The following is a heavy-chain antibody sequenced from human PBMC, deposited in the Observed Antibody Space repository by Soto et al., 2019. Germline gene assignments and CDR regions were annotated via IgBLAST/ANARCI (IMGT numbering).Heavy chain of an antibody. CDR3: ASMIVDGYYYGMDV. CDR2: IYHSGST. D-gene: IGHD3-22*01. CDR1: GGSISSGGYS. V-gene: IGHV4-30-2*01. J-gene: IGHJ6*02. Sequence: QLQLQESGSGLVKPSQTLSLTCAVSGGSISSGGYSWSWIRQPPRKGLEWIGYIYHSGSTYYNPYLKSRVTISVDRSKNQLSLKLSSVTAADTAVYYCASMIVDGYYYGMDVWGQGTTVTVSS.